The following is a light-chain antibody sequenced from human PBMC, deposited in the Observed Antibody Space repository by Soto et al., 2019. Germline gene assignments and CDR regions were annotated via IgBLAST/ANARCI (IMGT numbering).Light chain of an antibody. CDR1: QSISSY. J-gene: IGKJ1*01. CDR3: QQSYSSPPT. Sequence: DIQMTQYQSSLSASVGDRVAITCRASQSISSYLNWYQQKPGKAPDLLIYAASSLQSGVPSRFSGSGSGTDFTLTISCLQSEDFATYYCQQSYSSPPTFGQGTKVDNK. V-gene: IGKV1-39*01. CDR2: AAS.